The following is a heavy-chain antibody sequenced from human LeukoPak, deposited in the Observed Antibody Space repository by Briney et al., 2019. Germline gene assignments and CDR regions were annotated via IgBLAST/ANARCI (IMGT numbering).Heavy chain of an antibody. J-gene: IGHJ4*02. CDR1: GFTFSSYW. Sequence: PGGSLRLSCAASGFTFSSYWMSWVRQAPGKGLEWVADIKQDGSEKYYVDSVKGRFTISRDNAKNSLYLQMNSLRAEDTAVYYCVTQGVVTDDIGTFDYWGQGTLVTVSS. V-gene: IGHV3-7*01. D-gene: IGHD3-3*01. CDR2: IKQDGSEK. CDR3: VTQGVVTDDIGTFDY.